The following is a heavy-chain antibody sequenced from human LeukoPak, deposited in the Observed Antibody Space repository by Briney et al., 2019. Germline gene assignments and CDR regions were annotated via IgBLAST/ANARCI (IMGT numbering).Heavy chain of an antibody. J-gene: IGHJ3*02. CDR2: ISSDGKNK. CDR3: VRGGRYNILTGFRRDRHDAFDI. V-gene: IGHV3-30*04. CDR1: GFTFSTYA. D-gene: IGHD3-9*01. Sequence: GGSLRLSCAASGFTFSTYAIHWVRQAPGKGLEWVALISSDGKNKHYADSVKGRFTISRDNSKNTLYLQMNSLRAEDTAVYYCVRGGRYNILTGFRRDRHDAFDIWGQGTLVTVSS.